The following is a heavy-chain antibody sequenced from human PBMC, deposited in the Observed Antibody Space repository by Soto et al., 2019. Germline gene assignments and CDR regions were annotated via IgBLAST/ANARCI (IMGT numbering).Heavy chain of an antibody. CDR3: ARAPLYYDCWSGYYPNYYYYMDV. Sequence: PSETLSLTCTVSGGSISSGGYYWSWIRQHPGKGLEWIGYIYYSGSTYYNPSLKSRVTISVDTSKNQFSLKLSSVTAADTAVYYCARAPLYYDCWSGYYPNYYYYMDVWGKGNTVTVSS. CDR1: GGSISSGGYY. V-gene: IGHV4-31*03. J-gene: IGHJ6*03. D-gene: IGHD3-3*01. CDR2: IYYSGST.